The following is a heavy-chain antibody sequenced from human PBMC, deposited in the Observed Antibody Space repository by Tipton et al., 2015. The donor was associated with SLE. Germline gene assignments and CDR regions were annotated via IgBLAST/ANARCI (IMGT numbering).Heavy chain of an antibody. CDR1: GGSFSGYY. V-gene: IGHV4-34*01. J-gene: IGHJ4*02. D-gene: IGHD2/OR15-2a*01. Sequence: TLSLTCAVYGGSFSGYYWSWIRQPPGKGLEWIGEINHSGSTNYNQSLKSRVTISVDTSKNQFSLRLHSVTAADTAVYYCAREFTNAESLTTGLLTDSWGQGTLVTVSS. CDR2: INHSGST. CDR3: AREFTNAESLTTGLLTDS.